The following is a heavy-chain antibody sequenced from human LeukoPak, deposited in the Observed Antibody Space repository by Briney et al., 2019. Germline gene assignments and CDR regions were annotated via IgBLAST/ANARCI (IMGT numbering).Heavy chain of an antibody. CDR3: AREACREMGVMWPRLGGQDCRYDH. CDR1: GDTFSSYA. V-gene: IGHV1-69*04. Sequence: GSSVKVSCKASGDTFSSYAINWVRQAPGQGPEWMGRITPYLGIANYPQKFQGRVTITADESTTTAYIELSSLRSEDTAVYYCAREACREMGVMWPRLGGQDCRYDHWGQGTLVTVSS. J-gene: IGHJ4*02. D-gene: IGHD3-16*01. CDR2: ITPYLGIA.